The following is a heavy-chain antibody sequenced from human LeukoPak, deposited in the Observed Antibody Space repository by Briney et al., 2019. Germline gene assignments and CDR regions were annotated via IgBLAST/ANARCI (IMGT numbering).Heavy chain of an antibody. CDR2: ISYDGSNK. CDR1: GFTFSSYA. J-gene: IGHJ4*02. V-gene: IGHV3-30*04. CDR3: AKDRGDYYDSSGFNFFDY. Sequence: GGSLRLSCAASGFTFSSYAMHWVRQAPGKGLEWVAVISYDGSNKYYADSVKGRFTISRDNSKNTLYLQMNSLRAEDTAVYYCAKDRGDYYDSSGFNFFDYWGQGTLVTVSS. D-gene: IGHD3-22*01.